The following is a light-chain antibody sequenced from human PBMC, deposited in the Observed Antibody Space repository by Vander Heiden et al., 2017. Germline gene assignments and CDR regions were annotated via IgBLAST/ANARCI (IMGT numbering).Light chain of an antibody. Sequence: QSALTQPASVSGSPGQPTTIACTGTSSDVGGYNYVSWYQQNQVNAPKLMIYEVSNWPSGVSNRFSGSKSGNTASLTISGLQAEDEADYYCSSYTSSIIHNYVFGTGTKFTVL. J-gene: IGLJ1*01. CDR3: SSYTSSIIHNYV. CDR2: EVS. V-gene: IGLV2-14*01. CDR1: SSDVGGYNY.